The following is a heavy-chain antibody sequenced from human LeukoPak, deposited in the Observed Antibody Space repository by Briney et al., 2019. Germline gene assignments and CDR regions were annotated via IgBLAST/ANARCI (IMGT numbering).Heavy chain of an antibody. Sequence: PGGSLRLSCAASGFTFSSYWMHWVRQAPGKGLVWVSRINSDGSTTNYADSVKGRFTISRDNAKNTLYLQMNSLRAEDTAVYYCAKKYSTGLDPWGQGTLVTVSS. V-gene: IGHV3-74*01. CDR3: AKKYSTGLDP. J-gene: IGHJ5*02. CDR1: GFTFSSYW. CDR2: INSDGSTT. D-gene: IGHD1-26*01.